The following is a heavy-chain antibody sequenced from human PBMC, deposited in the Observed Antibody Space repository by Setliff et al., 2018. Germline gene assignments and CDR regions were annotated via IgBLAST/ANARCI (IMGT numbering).Heavy chain of an antibody. CDR1: GGSISSSSYY. Sequence: SETLSLTCTVSGGSISSSSYYWGWIRQPPGKGLEWIGSIYYSGSTNYNPSLNSRVTISVDTSKNQFSLKLSSVTAADTALYYCTVYNTGSSKDHYWGQGTPVTVSS. V-gene: IGHV4-39*07. CDR3: TVYNTGSSKDHY. D-gene: IGHD2-8*02. CDR2: IYYSGST. J-gene: IGHJ4*02.